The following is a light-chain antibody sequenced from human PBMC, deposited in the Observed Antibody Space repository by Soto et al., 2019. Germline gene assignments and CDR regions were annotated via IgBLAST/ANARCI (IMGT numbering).Light chain of an antibody. CDR2: DVY. J-gene: IGKJ3*01. Sequence: EIVLTQSIGTLSLSPGERYSLSCMASQSVSSNYLAWYQQKSGQAHSILIYDVYRRATGIQERFSGSGSGTDFTLTISRLEPEDFAVYYCKQSGSSPLTLGRGTKVDLK. V-gene: IGKV3-20*01. CDR1: QSVSSNY. CDR3: KQSGSSPLT.